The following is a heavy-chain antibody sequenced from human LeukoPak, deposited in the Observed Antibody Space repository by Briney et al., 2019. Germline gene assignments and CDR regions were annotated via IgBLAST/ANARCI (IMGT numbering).Heavy chain of an antibody. CDR3: ARLGGLADY. CDR1: GGSFSAYY. J-gene: IGHJ4*02. V-gene: IGHV4-34*01. Sequence: SETLSLTCAVYGGSFSAYYWSWIRQSPGKGLEWIGEINHSGSTNYNPSLKSRVTISVDTSKNQFSLKLSSVTAADTAVYYCARLGGLADYWGQGTLITVSS. CDR2: INHSGST. D-gene: IGHD3/OR15-3a*01.